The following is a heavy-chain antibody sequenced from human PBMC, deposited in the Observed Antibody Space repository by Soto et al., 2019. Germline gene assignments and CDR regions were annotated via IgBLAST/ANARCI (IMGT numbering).Heavy chain of an antibody. V-gene: IGHV1-18*01. CDR2: ISAYNGNT. CDR1: GYTFTSYG. CDR3: ARKQCWNHGVNGFDP. D-gene: IGHD1-1*01. Sequence: VASVKVSCKTSGYTFTSYGISWVRQAPGQGLEWMGWISAYNGNTNYAQKLQGRDNMTTDTSTSTAYTELTSLTSDDTAMYYCARKQCWNHGVNGFDPRGQGTLVTVSA. J-gene: IGHJ5*02.